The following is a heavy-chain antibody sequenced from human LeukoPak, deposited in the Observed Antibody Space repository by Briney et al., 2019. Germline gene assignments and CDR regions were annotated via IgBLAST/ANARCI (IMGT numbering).Heavy chain of an antibody. CDR1: GFTFSSYA. D-gene: IGHD3-22*01. Sequence: GGSLRLSCAASGFTFSSYAMHWVRQAPGKGLEWVAVISYDGSNKYYADSVKGRFTISRDNSKNALYLQMNSLRAEDTAVYYCARGGRYYDSSGYYSTLDDFDYWGQGTLVTVSS. CDR2: ISYDGSNK. CDR3: ARGGRYYDSSGYYSTLDDFDY. V-gene: IGHV3-30-3*01. J-gene: IGHJ4*02.